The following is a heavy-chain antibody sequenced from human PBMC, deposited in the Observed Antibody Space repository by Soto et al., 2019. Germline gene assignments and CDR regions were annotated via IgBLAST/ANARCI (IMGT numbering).Heavy chain of an antibody. CDR1: GFTFEDSV. D-gene: IGHD1-1*01. CDR2: ISWNSDVK. J-gene: IGHJ4*02. Sequence: GGSLRLSCVVSGFTFEDSVMHWVRQVPGKGLEWVSGISWNSDVKGYADSVRGRFTISRDNAKNSLYLQMNSLRAEDTAVYYCARDTGNYWGQGTLVTVSS. V-gene: IGHV3-9*01. CDR3: ARDTGNY.